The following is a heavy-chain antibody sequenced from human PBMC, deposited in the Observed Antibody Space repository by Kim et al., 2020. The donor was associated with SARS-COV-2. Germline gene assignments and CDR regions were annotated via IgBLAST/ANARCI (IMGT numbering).Heavy chain of an antibody. V-gene: IGHV3-21*04. J-gene: IGHJ5*02. CDR3: ARARYCSGGSCYPRWFDP. CDR2: ISSSSSYI. D-gene: IGHD2-15*01. CDR1: GFTFSSYS. Sequence: GGSLRLSCAASGFTFSSYSMNWVRQAPGKGLEWVSSISSSSSYIYYADSVKGRFTISRDNAKNSLYLQMNSLRAEDTAVYYCARARYCSGGSCYPRWFDPWGQGTLVTVSS.